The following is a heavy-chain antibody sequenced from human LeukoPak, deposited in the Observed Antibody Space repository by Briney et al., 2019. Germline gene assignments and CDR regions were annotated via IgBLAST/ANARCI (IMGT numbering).Heavy chain of an antibody. CDR1: GGTFSSYA. CDR2: IIPIFGTA. CDR3: ATAADYSNYLGY. D-gene: IGHD4-11*01. J-gene: IGHJ4*02. Sequence: SVKVSCKASGGTFSSYAISWVRQAPGQGLEWMGGIIPIFGTANYAQKFQGRVTITADESTSTAYMELSSLRSEDTAVYYCATAADYSNYLGYWGQGTLVTVSS. V-gene: IGHV1-69*13.